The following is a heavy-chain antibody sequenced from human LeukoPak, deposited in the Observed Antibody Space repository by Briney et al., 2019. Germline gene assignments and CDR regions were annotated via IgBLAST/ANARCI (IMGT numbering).Heavy chain of an antibody. CDR3: ARYSGSYLIDY. CDR2: INPNSGGT. Sequence: ASVKVSCKASGYTFTGYYMHWVRQAPGQGLEWMGRINPNSGGTNYAQKFRGRVTMTRDTSISTAYMELSRLRSDGTAVYYCARYSGSYLIDYWGQGTLVTVSS. V-gene: IGHV1-2*06. D-gene: IGHD1-26*01. CDR1: GYTFTGYY. J-gene: IGHJ4*02.